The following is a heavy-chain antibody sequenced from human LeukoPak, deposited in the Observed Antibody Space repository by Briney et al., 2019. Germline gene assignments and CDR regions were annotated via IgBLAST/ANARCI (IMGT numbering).Heavy chain of an antibody. V-gene: IGHV1-18*01. CDR2: ISGYNGNT. CDR1: GFTFTTYG. D-gene: IGHD4-23*01. CDR3: ARSDFGGAADY. Sequence: GASVKVSCKASGFTFTTYGISWVRQAPGQGLEWMGWISGYNGNTNYAQKLQGRVTMTTDTFTSTAFMELRSLRSDDTAIYYCARSDFGGAADYWGQGTLVTVS. J-gene: IGHJ4*02.